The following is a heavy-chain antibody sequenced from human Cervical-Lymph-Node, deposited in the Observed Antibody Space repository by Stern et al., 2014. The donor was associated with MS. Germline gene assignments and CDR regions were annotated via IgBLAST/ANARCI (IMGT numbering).Heavy chain of an antibody. V-gene: IGHV3-7*01. D-gene: IGHD2-15*01. CDR1: GFSLSSYW. CDR3: ARDCGSGSCYQTQYYYGVDV. Sequence: EVHLVESGGGLVQPGGSLRLSCAGSGFSLSSYWMSWVRQAPGKGPELVATIQHDGSGRYYWDSVKGRFTISRDNSKNSVFLQMNSLRVDDTSVYYCARDCGSGSCYQTQYYYGVDVWGQGTTVIVSS. J-gene: IGHJ6*02. CDR2: IQHDGSGR.